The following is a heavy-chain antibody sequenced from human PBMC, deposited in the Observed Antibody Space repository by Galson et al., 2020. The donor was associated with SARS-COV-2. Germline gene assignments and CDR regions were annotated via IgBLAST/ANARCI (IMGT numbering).Heavy chain of an antibody. CDR1: GFPINSNY. CDR2: IYTDGST. CDR3: ARRYHLLLGWYFDL. Sequence: GGSLRLSCVASGFPINSNYMSWVRQAPGKGLEWVSVIYTDGSTYYADSVKGRFSISRDDSKNTVYLQMNSLRAEDTAVYYCARRYHLLLGWYFDLWGRGTLVTVSS. D-gene: IGHD2-2*01. J-gene: IGHJ2*01. V-gene: IGHV3-66*01.